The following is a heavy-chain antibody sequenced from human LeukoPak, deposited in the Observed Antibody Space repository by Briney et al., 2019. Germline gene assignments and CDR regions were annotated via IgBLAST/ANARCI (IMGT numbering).Heavy chain of an antibody. J-gene: IGHJ5*02. D-gene: IGHD1-26*01. CDR3: ARVPSRSSSAGYNWFDP. CDR2: ISAYNGNT. CDR1: GYTFTSYG. V-gene: IGHV1-18*01. Sequence: GASVKVSCKASGYTFTSYGISWVRQAPGQGLEWMGWISAYNGNTNYAQKLQGRVTMTTDTSTSTAYMELRSLRSDDTAVYYCARVPSRSSSAGYNWFDPWGQGTLVTVSS.